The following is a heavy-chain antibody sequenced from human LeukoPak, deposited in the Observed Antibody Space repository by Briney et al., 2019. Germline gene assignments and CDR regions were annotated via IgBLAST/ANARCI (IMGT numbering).Heavy chain of an antibody. CDR1: GFTFSSYA. Sequence: GGSLRLSCAASGFTFSSYAMSWVRQAPGKGLEWVSAISGSGGSTYYADSVKGRFTISRDNSKNTLYLQMNSLRAEDTAVYYCAKVRSRIAAAGTSVYDFDYWGQGTLVTVSS. J-gene: IGHJ4*02. CDR2: ISGSGGST. CDR3: AKVRSRIAAAGTSVYDFDY. D-gene: IGHD6-13*01. V-gene: IGHV3-23*01.